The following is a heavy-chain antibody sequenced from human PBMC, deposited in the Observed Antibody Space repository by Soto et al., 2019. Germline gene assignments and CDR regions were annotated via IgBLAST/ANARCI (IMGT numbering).Heavy chain of an antibody. Sequence: EVQLVESGGGLVQPGGSLRLSCAASGFAFSSYSMNWVRQAPGKGLEWVSDISSSSSTIHYADSVKGRFTISKDNAKNLLYLQMNSLRAEDTAVYYCARIAVAGHYWYFDLWGRGTLVTVSS. D-gene: IGHD6-19*01. CDR1: GFAFSSYS. V-gene: IGHV3-48*01. CDR3: ARIAVAGHYWYFDL. J-gene: IGHJ2*01. CDR2: ISSSSSTI.